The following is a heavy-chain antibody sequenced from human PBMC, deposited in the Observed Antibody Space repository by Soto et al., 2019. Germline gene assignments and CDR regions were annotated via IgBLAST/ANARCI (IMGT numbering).Heavy chain of an antibody. CDR2: ISSSSSDT. D-gene: IGHD3-9*01. CDR1: GFPFSDCY. Sequence: VQLVESGGDLVKPGGSLRLSCAASGFPFSDCYMSWIRQAPGKGLEWVSSISSSSSDTNYAQSVKGRFTISRDNAKNSLHLQMNSLRAEDTAVYYCARRRPTGYYNYWGQGTLVTVSA. CDR3: ARRRPTGYYNY. J-gene: IGHJ4*02. V-gene: IGHV3-11*05.